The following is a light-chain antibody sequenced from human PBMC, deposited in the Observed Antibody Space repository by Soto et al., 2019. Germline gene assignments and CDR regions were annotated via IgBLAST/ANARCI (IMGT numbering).Light chain of an antibody. CDR1: SGYSNYK. Sequence: LVLTQPPSASASLGASVTLTCTLSSGYSNYKVDWYQQRPGKGPRFVMRVGTGGIVGSKGDGIPDRFSVLGSGLNRYLTIKNIQEEDESDYHCGADHGSGSNFVYRYVFGTGTKVTVL. V-gene: IGLV9-49*01. J-gene: IGLJ1*01. CDR2: VGTGGIVG. CDR3: GADHGSGSNFVYRYV.